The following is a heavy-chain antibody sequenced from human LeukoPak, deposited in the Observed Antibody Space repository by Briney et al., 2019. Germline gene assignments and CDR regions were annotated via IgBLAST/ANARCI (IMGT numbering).Heavy chain of an antibody. CDR1: GFTFSNYG. CDR3: ARLRYFDV. V-gene: IGHV3-30*03. D-gene: IGHD3-9*01. Sequence: GGSLRLSCAGSGFTFSNYGMHWVRQAPGKGLEWVAVISCDGSNEYYVDSVKGRFTISRDNSKNTLYLEMNSLRAEDTAVYYCARLRYFDVWGQGTTVTVSS. CDR2: ISCDGSNE. J-gene: IGHJ6*02.